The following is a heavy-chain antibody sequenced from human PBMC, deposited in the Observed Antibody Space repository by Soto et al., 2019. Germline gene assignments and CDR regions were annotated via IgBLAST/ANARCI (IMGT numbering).Heavy chain of an antibody. J-gene: IGHJ4*02. V-gene: IGHV3-48*03. CDR2: ISSSGTTI. D-gene: IGHD6-13*01. Sequence: EVQLVETGGGLIQPGGSLRLSCAASGFTVSSNYMNWVRQAPGKGLEWVSYISSSGTTIYYTDSVKGRFTISRDNAKKSLYLQMNSLRAEDTAVYYCVRFGGAAAGPGDYWGQGTLVSVSS. CDR3: VRFGGAAAGPGDY. CDR1: GFTVSSNY.